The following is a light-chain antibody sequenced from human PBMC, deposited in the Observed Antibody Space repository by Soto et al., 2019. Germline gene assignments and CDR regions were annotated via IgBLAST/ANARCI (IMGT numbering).Light chain of an antibody. V-gene: IGLV1-40*01. CDR2: GNS. CDR1: SSNIGAGYD. J-gene: IGLJ1*01. CDR3: QSYDSSLTLYV. Sequence: HSALTQPPSVSGAPGQRVTISCNGSSSNIGAGYDVHWYQQFPGTAPKLLIYGNSNRPSGVPDRFSGSKSGTSVSLAIIVLQAEDEADYYCQSYDSSLTLYVFGTGTRSPS.